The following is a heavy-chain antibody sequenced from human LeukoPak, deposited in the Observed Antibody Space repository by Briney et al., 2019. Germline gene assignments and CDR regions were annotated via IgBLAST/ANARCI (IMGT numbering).Heavy chain of an antibody. V-gene: IGHV3-21*01. CDR2: ISGGSSDI. D-gene: IGHD1-20*01. Sequence: GGSLRLSCAASGFTFSNYAMNWVRQAPGKGLEWVSSISGGSSDIYYADSVKGRFTISRDNAKKSLYLQMISLRAEDTAVYYCARDNWIEAHYFDYWGQGTLVTVSS. CDR3: ARDNWIEAHYFDY. J-gene: IGHJ4*02. CDR1: GFTFSNYA.